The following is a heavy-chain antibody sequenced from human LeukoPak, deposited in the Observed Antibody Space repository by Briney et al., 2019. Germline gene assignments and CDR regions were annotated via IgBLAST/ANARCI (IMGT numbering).Heavy chain of an antibody. CDR2: ISGSGRST. Sequence: GGSLRLSCAASGFNFSNFGMTWVRQAPGKGLIWVSGISGSGRSTFYADSVRGRFTISRDNSKNIVHLQMNSLRAEDTAIYYCVKGPYDYWGQGTLVTVSS. CDR3: VKGPYDY. J-gene: IGHJ4*02. V-gene: IGHV3-23*01. CDR1: GFNFSNFG.